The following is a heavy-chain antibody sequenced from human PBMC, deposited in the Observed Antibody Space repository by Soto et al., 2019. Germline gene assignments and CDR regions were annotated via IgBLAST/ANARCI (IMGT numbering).Heavy chain of an antibody. J-gene: IGHJ3*02. V-gene: IGHV1-24*01. CDR2: FDPEDGET. CDR1: GYTLTELS. D-gene: IGHD2-15*01. CDR3: ATPRRGGVVVVAATPGAFDI. Sequence: QVQLVQSGAEVKKPGASVKVSCKVSGYTLTELSMHWVRQAPGKGLEWMGGFDPEDGETIYAQKFQGRVTMNEDTSTDTAYMELSSLRSEDTAVYYCATPRRGGVVVVAATPGAFDIWGQGTMVTVSS.